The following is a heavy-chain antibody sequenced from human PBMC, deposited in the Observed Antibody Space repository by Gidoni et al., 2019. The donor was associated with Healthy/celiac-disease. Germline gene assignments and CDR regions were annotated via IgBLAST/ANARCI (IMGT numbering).Heavy chain of an antibody. Sequence: QVQLQQWGAGLLKPSETLSLTCAVYGGSFSGYYWSWIRQPPGKGLEWIGEINHSGSTNYNPSLKSRVTISVDTSKNQFSLKLSSVTAADTAVYYCARGLGYITMVRGAPRRGWFDPWGQGTLVTVSS. V-gene: IGHV4-34*01. D-gene: IGHD3-10*01. CDR2: INHSGST. CDR1: GGSFSGYY. J-gene: IGHJ5*02. CDR3: ARGLGYITMVRGAPRRGWFDP.